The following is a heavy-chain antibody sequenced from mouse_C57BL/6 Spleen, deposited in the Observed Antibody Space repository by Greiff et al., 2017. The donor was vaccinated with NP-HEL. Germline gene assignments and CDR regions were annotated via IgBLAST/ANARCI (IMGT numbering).Heavy chain of an antibody. V-gene: IGHV1-18*01. J-gene: IGHJ2*01. D-gene: IGHD2-3*01. CDR3: ARGGGYDGYYDPPFDD. Sequence: EVQLQQSGPELVKPGASVKIPCKASGYTFTDYNMDWVKQSHGKSLEWIGDINPNNGGTIYNQKFKGKATLTVDKSSSTAYMELRSLTSEDTAVDYCARGGGYDGYYDPPFDDWGQGTTLTVSS. CDR1: GYTFTDYN. CDR2: INPNNGGT.